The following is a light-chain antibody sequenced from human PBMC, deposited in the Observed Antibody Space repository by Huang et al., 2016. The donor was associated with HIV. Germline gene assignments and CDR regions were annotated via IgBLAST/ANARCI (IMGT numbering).Light chain of an antibody. CDR3: HQYNNWLLS. CDR1: RSVSTN. Sequence: IVMTQSPATLSVSPGQRVTLACRANRSVSTNLAWYKQRHGQAPRRLIYGSATSAPGIPARFSGSVSGTDFSLTISSLQSEDFALYYCHQYNNWLLSFGGGTRV. V-gene: IGKV3-15*01. CDR2: GSA. J-gene: IGKJ4*01.